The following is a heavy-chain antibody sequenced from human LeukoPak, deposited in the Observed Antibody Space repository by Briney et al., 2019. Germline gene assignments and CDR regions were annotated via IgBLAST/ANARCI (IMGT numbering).Heavy chain of an antibody. CDR1: GFTFSSYA. CDR2: ISSNGGST. J-gene: IGHJ4*02. D-gene: IGHD3-16*01. Sequence: GGSLRLSCAASGFTFSSYAMHWVRQAPGKGLEYVSAISSNGGSTYYANSVKGRFTISRDNSKNTLYLQMNSLRAEDTAVYYCAKSRGDPSPDYWGLGTLVTVSS. V-gene: IGHV3-64*01. CDR3: AKSRGDPSPDY.